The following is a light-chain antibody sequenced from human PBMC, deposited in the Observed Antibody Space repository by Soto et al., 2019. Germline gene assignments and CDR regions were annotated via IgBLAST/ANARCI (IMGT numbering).Light chain of an antibody. CDR3: AAWDDSLSGGYV. Sequence: QSVLTQPPSASETPGQRVTISCSGSSSNIGSITVNWYQQLPGTAPKLLIYNNNQRPSGVPDRFSGSKSGTSASLAISGLQSEDEADYYCAAWDDSLSGGYVFGTGT. CDR1: SSNIGSIT. V-gene: IGLV1-44*01. J-gene: IGLJ1*01. CDR2: NNN.